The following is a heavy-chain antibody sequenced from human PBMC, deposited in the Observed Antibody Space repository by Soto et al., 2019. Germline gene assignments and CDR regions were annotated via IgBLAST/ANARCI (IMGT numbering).Heavy chain of an antibody. D-gene: IGHD3-3*01. J-gene: IGHJ6*02. CDR1: GFTFSSYA. V-gene: IGHV3-30-3*01. Sequence: PGGSLRLSCAASGFTFSSYAMHWVRQAPGKGLEWVAVISYDGSNKYYADSVKGRFTISRDNSKNTLYLQMNSLRAEDTAVYYCARVGYYDFWSGYGSSLLYYGMDVWGQGTTVTVSS. CDR2: ISYDGSNK. CDR3: ARVGYYDFWSGYGSSLLYYGMDV.